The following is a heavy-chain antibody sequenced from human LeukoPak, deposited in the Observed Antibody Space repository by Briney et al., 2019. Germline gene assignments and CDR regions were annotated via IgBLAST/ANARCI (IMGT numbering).Heavy chain of an antibody. Sequence: PSETLSLTCAVYGGSFSGYYLSWIRQPPGKGLEWIGEINNSGSTNYNPSLKSRVTISVDTSKNQLSLKLSSMTTADTAVYYWVRGPTNQGYSYYYYGMDVWGQGNTVTVSS. D-gene: IGHD1-14*01. J-gene: IGHJ6*01. CDR3: VRGPTNQGYSYYYYGMDV. CDR1: GGSFSGYY. V-gene: IGHV4-34*01. CDR2: INNSGST.